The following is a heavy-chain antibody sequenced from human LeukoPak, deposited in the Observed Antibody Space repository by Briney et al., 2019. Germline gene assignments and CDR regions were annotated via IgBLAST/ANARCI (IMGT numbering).Heavy chain of an antibody. CDR1: GFTFSSYD. J-gene: IGHJ4*02. D-gene: IGHD6-13*01. CDR3: ARSLLPMDSSSWYEPFDY. Sequence: PGGSLRLSCAASGFTFSSYDMHWVRQATGKGLEWVSAIGTAGDPYYPGSVKGRFTISRENAKNSLYLQMNSLRAGDTAVYYCARSLLPMDSSSWYEPFDYGGQGTLVTVSS. V-gene: IGHV3-13*05. CDR2: IGTAGDP.